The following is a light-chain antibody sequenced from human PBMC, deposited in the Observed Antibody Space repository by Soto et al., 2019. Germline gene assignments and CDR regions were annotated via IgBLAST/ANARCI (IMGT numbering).Light chain of an antibody. CDR2: SHN. CDR3: AAWDDSMNVQL. J-gene: IGLJ2*01. V-gene: IGLV1-44*01. Sequence: QSALTQPPSASGTPGQRVTISCSGSSSNIGRNTVNWYQQLPGTAPKLLIYSHNQRPSGVPDRFSGSKSGTSASLAISGLQSEDVADYYCAAWDDSMNVQLFGGGTKLTVL. CDR1: SSNIGRNT.